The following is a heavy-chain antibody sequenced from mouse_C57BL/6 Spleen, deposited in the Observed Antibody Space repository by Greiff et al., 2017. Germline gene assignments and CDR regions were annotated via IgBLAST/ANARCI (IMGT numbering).Heavy chain of an antibody. CDR2: ISGGGGNT. D-gene: IGHD1-1*02. CDR3: AREDGGYAMDY. CDR1: GFTFSSYT. V-gene: IGHV5-9*01. J-gene: IGHJ4*01. Sequence: EVKLMESGGGLVKPGGSLKLSCAASGFTFSSYTMSWVRQTPEKRLEWVATISGGGGNTYYPDSVKGRFTISRDNAKNTLYLQMSSLRSEDTALYYCAREDGGYAMDYWGQGTSVTVSS.